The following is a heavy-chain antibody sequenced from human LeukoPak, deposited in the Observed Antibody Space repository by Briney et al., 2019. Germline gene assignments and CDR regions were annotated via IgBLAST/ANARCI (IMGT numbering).Heavy chain of an antibody. CDR2: ISAYNGNT. Sequence: ASVKVSCKASGYTFTSYGISWVRQAPGQGLEWMGWISAYNGNTNYAQKLQGRVTMTTDTSTSTAYMELRSLRSDDTAVYYCARAQIYDFWSGYDVWGQGTLVTVSS. CDR1: GYTFTSYG. J-gene: IGHJ4*02. V-gene: IGHV1-18*01. D-gene: IGHD3-3*01. CDR3: ARAQIYDFWSGYDV.